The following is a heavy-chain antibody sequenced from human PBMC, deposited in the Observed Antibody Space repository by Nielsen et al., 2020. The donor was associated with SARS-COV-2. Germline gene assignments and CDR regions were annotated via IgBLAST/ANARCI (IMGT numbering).Heavy chain of an antibody. CDR1: GFSLSTSGVG. D-gene: IGHD3-22*01. CDR3: ARQDSSGPMWDAFDY. V-gene: IGHV2-5*02. J-gene: IGHJ4*02. Sequence: SGPTLVKPTQTLTLTCTFSGFSLSTSGVGVGWIRQPPGKALEWLALIYWDDDKRYSTSLKTRLTISKDTSKNQVVLTMTNMDPVDTATYYCARQDSSGPMWDAFDYWGQGTLVTVSS. CDR2: IYWDDDK.